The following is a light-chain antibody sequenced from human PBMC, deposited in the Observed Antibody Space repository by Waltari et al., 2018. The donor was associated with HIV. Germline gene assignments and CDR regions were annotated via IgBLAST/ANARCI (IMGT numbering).Light chain of an antibody. Sequence: DIQMTQSPSTLSASVGDRVTITCRASQSISSWLAWYQQKPGKAPKLLIYKASSLESGFPSRFSGSGSGTEFTLTISSLQPDDFATYYCQQYNSSPSFGQGTKLEIK. CDR1: QSISSW. V-gene: IGKV1-5*03. CDR2: KAS. CDR3: QQYNSSPS. J-gene: IGKJ2*01.